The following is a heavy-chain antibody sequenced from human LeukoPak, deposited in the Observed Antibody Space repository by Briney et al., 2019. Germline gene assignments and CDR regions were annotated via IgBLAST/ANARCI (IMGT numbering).Heavy chain of an antibody. CDR2: ISAYNGNT. CDR1: GYTLSNHA. Sequence: ASVKVSCKGSGYTLSNHAFSWVRQAPGQGLEWMGWISAYNGNTNYAQKLQGRVTMTTDTSTSTAYMELRSLRSDDTAVYYCARDVGRITMIVVVITLDYWGQGTLVTVSS. CDR3: ARDVGRITMIVVVITLDY. J-gene: IGHJ4*02. V-gene: IGHV1-18*04. D-gene: IGHD3-22*01.